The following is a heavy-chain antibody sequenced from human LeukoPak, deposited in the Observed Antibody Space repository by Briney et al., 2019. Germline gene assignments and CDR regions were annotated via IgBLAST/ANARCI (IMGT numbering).Heavy chain of an antibody. CDR3: AKSDCGGDSHLLDY. CDR2: FGGSGGTI. V-gene: IGHV3-23*01. D-gene: IGHD2-21*02. Sequence: GGSLRLSCAASGFSLSTYAMSWVRQAPGKGLEWVSHFGGSGGTIYYADSVKGRFTISRDNSKNTLYLQMNSLRAEDTAVYYCAKSDCGGDSHLLDYWGQGTLVTVSS. CDR1: GFSLSTYA. J-gene: IGHJ4*02.